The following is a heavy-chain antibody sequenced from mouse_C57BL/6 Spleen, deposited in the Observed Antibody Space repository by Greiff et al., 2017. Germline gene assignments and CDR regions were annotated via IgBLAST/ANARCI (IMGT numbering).Heavy chain of an antibody. V-gene: IGHV5-9-1*02. CDR3: TRQGGLSYAMDY. J-gene: IGHJ4*01. D-gene: IGHD6-1*01. CDR2: ISSGGDYI. Sequence: EVHLVESGEGLVKPGASLKLSCAASGFTFSSYAMSWVRQTPEKRLEWVAYISSGGDYIYYADTVKGRFTLSRDNARNTLYRKMSSLKSEDTAMYYFTRQGGLSYAMDYWGKGTSFTVSS. CDR1: GFTFSSYA.